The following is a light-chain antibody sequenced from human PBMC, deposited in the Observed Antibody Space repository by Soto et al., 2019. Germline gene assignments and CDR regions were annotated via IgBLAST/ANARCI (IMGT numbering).Light chain of an antibody. J-gene: IGLJ1*01. Sequence: QSALTQPPSVSGAPGQRVTISCTGSSSNIGAGFDVHWYQQLPGTAPKLLIHDNSIRPSGIPDRFSGSKSGSSASLAITGLQADDEADYFCQSFDSSLSAYVFGPATKLTVL. V-gene: IGLV1-40*01. CDR3: QSFDSSLSAYV. CDR2: DNS. CDR1: SSNIGAGFD.